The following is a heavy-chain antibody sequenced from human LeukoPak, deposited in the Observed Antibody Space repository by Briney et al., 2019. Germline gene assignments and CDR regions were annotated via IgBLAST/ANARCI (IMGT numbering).Heavy chain of an antibody. Sequence: GSLRLSCAASGFTFSSYEMNWIRQPPGKGLEWIGSMYYGGSTYSNPSLKSRVTISVDTSKNQFSLNLSSVTASDTAVFYCASTHYDILTPSYYVDFWGQGTLVTVSS. CDR2: MYYGGST. D-gene: IGHD3-9*01. V-gene: IGHV4-39*01. CDR3: ASTHYDILTPSYYVDF. CDR1: GFTFSSYE. J-gene: IGHJ4*02.